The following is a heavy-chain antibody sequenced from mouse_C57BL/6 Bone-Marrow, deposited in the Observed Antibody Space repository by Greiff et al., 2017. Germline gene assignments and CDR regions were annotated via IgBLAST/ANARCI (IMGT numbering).Heavy chain of an antibody. CDR2: ISSGGDYI. CDR1: GFTFSSYA. J-gene: IGHJ1*03. V-gene: IGHV5-9-1*02. D-gene: IGHD1-1*01. Sequence: EVMLVESGEGLVKPGGSLKLSCAASGFTFSSYAMSWVRQTPEKRLEWVAYISSGGDYIYYADTVKGRFTISRDNARNTLYLQMSSLKSEDTAMYYCTREEDYYGSIYYWYFDVWGTGTTVTVSS. CDR3: TREEDYYGSIYYWYFDV.